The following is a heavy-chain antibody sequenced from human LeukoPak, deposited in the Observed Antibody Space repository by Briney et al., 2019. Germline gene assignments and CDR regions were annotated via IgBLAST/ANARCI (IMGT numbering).Heavy chain of an antibody. V-gene: IGHV3-7*03. Sequence: GGSLRLSCAASGFAFSSYGMHWVRQAPGKGLEWVANIRQDGGETYYGDSVKGRFIISRDNAKNSLFLQMNSLRAEDTAVYYCARTGQYCSGGTCYSGQFDFWGQGTLVTVSS. J-gene: IGHJ4*02. D-gene: IGHD2-15*01. CDR3: ARTGQYCSGGTCYSGQFDF. CDR1: GFAFSSYG. CDR2: IRQDGGET.